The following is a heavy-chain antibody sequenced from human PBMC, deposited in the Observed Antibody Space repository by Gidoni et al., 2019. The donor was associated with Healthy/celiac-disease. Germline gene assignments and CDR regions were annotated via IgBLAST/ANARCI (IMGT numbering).Heavy chain of an antibody. J-gene: IGHJ5*02. CDR2: IGSSSSTI. Sequence: EVQLVESGGGLVLPGGSVRLSCAASGFIFSRYSMNWARQVPGKGLEWVSYIGSSSSTIYNEDSVKGRFTISRDNAKNSLYLQRNSLRDEDTAVYYCARAGTTHVVWFDPWGQGTLVTVSS. CDR3: ARAGTTHVVWFDP. D-gene: IGHD1-7*01. CDR1: GFIFSRYS. V-gene: IGHV3-48*02.